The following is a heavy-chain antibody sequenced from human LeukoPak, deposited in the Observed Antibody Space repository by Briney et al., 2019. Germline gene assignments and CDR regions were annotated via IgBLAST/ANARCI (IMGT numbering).Heavy chain of an antibody. J-gene: IGHJ4*02. CDR1: GGTFSSYA. CDR2: IIPIFGTA. CDR3: ASSEGTAMVPHYFDY. Sequence: ASVKVSYKASGGTFSSYAISWVRQAPGQGLEWMGGIIPIFGTANYAQKFQGRVTITADESTSTAYMELSSLRSEDTAVYYCASSEGTAMVPHYFDYWGQGTLVTVSS. D-gene: IGHD5-18*01. V-gene: IGHV1-69*13.